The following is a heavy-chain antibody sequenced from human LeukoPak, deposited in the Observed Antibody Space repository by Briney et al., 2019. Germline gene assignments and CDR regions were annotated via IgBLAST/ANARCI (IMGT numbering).Heavy chain of an antibody. Sequence: GGSLRLSCSTSGFIFSTYGFHWGRQAPGKGLGWVAVIFSDGYTKYYAASVKDCFTISRDNSKNTVYLHMNSLIPGDKGVYYCARASGPFDFWGQGTLLTVSS. CDR2: IFSDGYTK. CDR1: GFIFSTYG. V-gene: IGHV3-33*01. D-gene: IGHD3-10*01. CDR3: ARASGPFDF. J-gene: IGHJ4*02.